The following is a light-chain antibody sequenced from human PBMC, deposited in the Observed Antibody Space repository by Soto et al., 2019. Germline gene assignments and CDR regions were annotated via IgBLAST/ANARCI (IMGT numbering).Light chain of an antibody. Sequence: QSVLTQPPSVSAAPGQKVTISCSGSSSNIGNNYVSWYQHLPGTAPKLLIYDNNKRPSGIPDRFSGSKSATSATLVITGLQTGDGAEYYCGTWDSSLSAVFXTGTKVTVL. V-gene: IGLV1-51*01. CDR2: DNN. CDR3: GTWDSSLSAV. J-gene: IGLJ1*01. CDR1: SSNIGNNY.